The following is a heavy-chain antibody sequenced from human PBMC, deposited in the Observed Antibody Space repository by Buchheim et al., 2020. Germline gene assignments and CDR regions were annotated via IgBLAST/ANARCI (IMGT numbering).Heavy chain of an antibody. CDR2: IKQDGSEK. CDR1: GFTFSSYW. V-gene: IGHV3-7*01. CDR3: AGDLEVGATECDY. Sequence: EVQLVESGGGLVQPGGSLRLSCAASGFTFSSYWMSWVRQAPGKGLEWVANIKQDGSEKYYVDSVKGRFTISRDNAKNSLYLQMNSRGAEDTAVYYCAGDLEVGATECDYWGQGTL. D-gene: IGHD1-26*01. J-gene: IGHJ4*02.